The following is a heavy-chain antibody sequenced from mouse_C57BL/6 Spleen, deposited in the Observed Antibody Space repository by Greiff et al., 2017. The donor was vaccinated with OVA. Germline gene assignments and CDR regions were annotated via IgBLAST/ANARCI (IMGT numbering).Heavy chain of an antibody. Sequence: VQLQQPGAELVRPGSSVKLSCKASGYTFTSYWMHWVKQRPIQGLEWIGNIDPSDSETHYNQKFKDKATLTVDKSSSTAYMQLSSLTSEDSAVYDCARQDYAYAMDYWGQGTSVTVSS. V-gene: IGHV1-52*01. J-gene: IGHJ4*01. CDR2: IDPSDSET. D-gene: IGHD1-1*01. CDR3: ARQDYAYAMDY. CDR1: GYTFTSYW.